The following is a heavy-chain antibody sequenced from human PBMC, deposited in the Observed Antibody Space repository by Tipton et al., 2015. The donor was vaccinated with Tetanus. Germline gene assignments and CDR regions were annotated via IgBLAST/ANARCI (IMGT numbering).Heavy chain of an antibody. Sequence: QLVQSGAEVKKPGASVKVSCKTSGYTFTHYYLHWVRQATGQGLEWMGWMNPNSGNTGYAQKFQGRVTMTRNTSISTAYMELSSLRSEDTAVYYCARAPNRISRAYDYWGQGTQITVSS. J-gene: IGHJ4*02. V-gene: IGHV1-8*02. CDR3: ARAPNRISRAYDY. D-gene: IGHD1-14*01. CDR2: MNPNSGNT. CDR1: GYTFTHYY.